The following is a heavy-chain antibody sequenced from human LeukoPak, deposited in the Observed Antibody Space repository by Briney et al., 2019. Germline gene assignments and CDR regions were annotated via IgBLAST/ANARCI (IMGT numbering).Heavy chain of an antibody. CDR3: ARDRDIVVVPAAIRYYYYGMDV. J-gene: IGHJ6*02. V-gene: IGHV1-18*01. D-gene: IGHD2-2*02. CDR1: GYTFTSYG. CDR2: ISAYNGNT. Sequence: GASVKVSCKASGYTFTSYGISWVRQALGQGLEWMGWISAYNGNTNYAQKLQGRVTMTTDTSTSTAYMELRSLRSDDTAVYYCARDRDIVVVPAAIRYYYYGMDVWGQGTTVTVSS.